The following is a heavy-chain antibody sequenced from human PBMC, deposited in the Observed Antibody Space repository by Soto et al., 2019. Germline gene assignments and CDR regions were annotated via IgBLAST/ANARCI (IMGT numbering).Heavy chain of an antibody. CDR2: ISSSSSYI. CDR1: GFTFSSYS. V-gene: IGHV3-21*01. Sequence: GGSLRLSCAASGFTFSSYSMNWVRQAPGKGLEWVSSISSSSSYIYYADSVKGRFTISRDNAKNSLYLQMNSLRAEDTAVYYYARDMPGGHLGVSAFDIWGQGTMVTVSS. CDR3: ARDMPGGHLGVSAFDI. J-gene: IGHJ3*02. D-gene: IGHD3-16*01.